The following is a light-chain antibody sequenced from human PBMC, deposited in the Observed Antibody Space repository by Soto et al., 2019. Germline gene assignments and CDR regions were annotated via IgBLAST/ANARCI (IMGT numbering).Light chain of an antibody. CDR1: SSNIGSNT. J-gene: IGLJ7*01. CDR3: AAWDDSLNGAV. CDR2: SNN. V-gene: IGLV1-44*01. Sequence: QPVLTQPPSASGTPGQRVTISCSGSSSNIGSNTVNWYQQLPGTAPKLLIYSNNPRPSGVPDRFSGSKSGTSASLAISGLQSEDEADYYCAAWDDSLNGAVFGGGTQLTVL.